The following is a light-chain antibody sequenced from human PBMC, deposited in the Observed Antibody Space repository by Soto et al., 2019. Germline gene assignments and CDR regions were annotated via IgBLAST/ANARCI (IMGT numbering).Light chain of an antibody. CDR2: KVS. V-gene: IGKV2-30*01. J-gene: IGKJ2*01. Sequence: DVVMTQSPLSLPVTLGQPASISCRSSQSLVDSAGNTYLDWFQQRPGQSPRRLIYKVSYRDSGVXDTXSGSGSGTDFTLQITRVEAEDVGVYYCLQGTHWPYTFGQGTKLEI. CDR1: QSLVDSAGNTY. CDR3: LQGTHWPYT.